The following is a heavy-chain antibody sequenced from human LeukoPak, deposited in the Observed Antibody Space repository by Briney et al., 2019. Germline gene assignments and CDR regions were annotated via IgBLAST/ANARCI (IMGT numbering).Heavy chain of an antibody. CDR1: ADSISSYY. CDR2: IYYSGST. Sequence: SETLSLTCTVSADSISSYYWSWIRQTPGKGLEWIGYIYYSGSTNYNPSLRSRVTISVDASKNQFSLDLKSVTAEDTALYYCARGYYGPGYYFDSWGQGILVAVSS. J-gene: IGHJ5*01. D-gene: IGHD3-10*01. CDR3: ARGYYGPGYYFDS. V-gene: IGHV4-59*01.